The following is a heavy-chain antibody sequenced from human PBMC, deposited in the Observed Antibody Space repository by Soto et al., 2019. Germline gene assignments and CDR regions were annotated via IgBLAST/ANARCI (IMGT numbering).Heavy chain of an antibody. CDR1: GFTFSSYA. Sequence: QVQLVESGGGVVQPGRSLRLSCAASGFTFSSYAMHWDRQAPGKGLEWVAVISYDGSNKYYADFEKGRFTISRDNSKTTLYLQMNSLRAEDTAVYYCVSTGIAAAGTFDYWGQGTLVTVSS. V-gene: IGHV3-30-3*01. D-gene: IGHD6-13*01. CDR2: ISYDGSNK. J-gene: IGHJ4*02. CDR3: VSTGIAAAGTFDY.